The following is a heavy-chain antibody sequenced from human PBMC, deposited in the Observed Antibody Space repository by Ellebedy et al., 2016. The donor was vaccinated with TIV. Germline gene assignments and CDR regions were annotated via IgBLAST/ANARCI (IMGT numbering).Heavy chain of an antibody. Sequence: MPSETLSLTCTISDGSISSYYWSWIRKSPGKGLEWIGSIRYSGTTHYNPSLKSRVTTSIDMSKNQFSLKLNSVTAADTAVYYCARALGTTILFYFNYWGQGTLVTVSS. CDR1: DGSISSYY. CDR3: ARALGTTILFYFNY. CDR2: IRYSGTT. V-gene: IGHV4-59*01. D-gene: IGHD1-26*01. J-gene: IGHJ4*02.